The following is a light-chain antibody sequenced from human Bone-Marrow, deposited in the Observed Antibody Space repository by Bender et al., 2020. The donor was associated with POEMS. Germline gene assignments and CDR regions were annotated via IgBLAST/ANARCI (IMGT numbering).Light chain of an antibody. CDR1: TGAVTSAHS. J-gene: IGLJ1*01. V-gene: IGLV7-43*01. CDR3: LLYHDGAGV. Sequence: QTVVTQEPSLTVSPGGTVTLTCASSTGAVTSAHSPNWFQQKPGQAPRPLIFGIYHKHSWTPARFSGSLLGGKAALTLSRVQPEDEAEYFCLLYHDGAGVFGTGTKVTVL. CDR2: GIY.